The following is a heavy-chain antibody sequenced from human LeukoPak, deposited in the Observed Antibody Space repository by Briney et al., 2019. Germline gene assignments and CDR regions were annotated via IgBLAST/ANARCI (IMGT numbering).Heavy chain of an antibody. V-gene: IGHV4-4*07. D-gene: IGHD5-18*01. CDR3: ARTYVDTDMVTGYYFDY. CDR1: GDSFSSYY. J-gene: IGHJ4*02. CDR2: IYIRGTT. Sequence: PSETLSLTCTVSGDSFSSYYWSWIRQPAGKGLEWIGRIYIRGTTDYNPSLKSRVTMSLDTSKNQFSLRLNSVTAADTAVYYCARTYVDTDMVTGYYFDYWGQGTLVTVSS.